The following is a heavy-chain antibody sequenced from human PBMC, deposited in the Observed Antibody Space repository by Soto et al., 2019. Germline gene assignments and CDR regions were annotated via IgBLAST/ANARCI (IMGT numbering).Heavy chain of an antibody. CDR2: ISTSSSYL. Sequence: EVQLVESGGALVKPGGSLRLSCAASGFTFSSYSMNWVRQAPGKGLEWVSSISTSSSYLYYADSVKGRFTISRDNAKNSLYLQMNSLRAEDTAVYYCTRAGDYLGQGTLVTVSS. V-gene: IGHV3-21*01. CDR1: GFTFSSYS. CDR3: TRAGDY. J-gene: IGHJ4*02.